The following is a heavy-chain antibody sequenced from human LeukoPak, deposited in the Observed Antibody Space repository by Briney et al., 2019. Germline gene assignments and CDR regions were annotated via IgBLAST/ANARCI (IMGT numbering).Heavy chain of an antibody. J-gene: IGHJ4*02. CDR3: AQGFRSSWSYFEF. Sequence: SVKVSCKASGGSFRSNAISWLRQAPGQGLEWMGGIIPILTTPHYAQKLQGRMTIAADESTSTVYMDLSSLNSDDTAVYYCAQGFRSSWSYFEFWGQGTLVTVSS. V-gene: IGHV1-69*13. D-gene: IGHD6-13*01. CDR2: IIPILTTP. CDR1: GGSFRSNA.